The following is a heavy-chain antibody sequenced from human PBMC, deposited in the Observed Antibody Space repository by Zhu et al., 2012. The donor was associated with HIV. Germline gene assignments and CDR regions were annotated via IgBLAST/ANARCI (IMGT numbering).Heavy chain of an antibody. Sequence: QVQLQESGPGLVKPSQTLSLTCTVSGGSISSGDYYWSWIRQPPGKGLEWIAYIHHSGTTYYNPSLKSRLSISIDTSKNPFSLRLSSVSAADTAVYFCARADGSGTYYYYYMDVWGKGPRSPSP. V-gene: IGHV4-30-4*08. CDR1: GGSISSGDYY. CDR2: IHHSGTT. J-gene: IGHJ6*03. D-gene: IGHD3-10*01. CDR3: ARADGSGTYYYYYMDV.